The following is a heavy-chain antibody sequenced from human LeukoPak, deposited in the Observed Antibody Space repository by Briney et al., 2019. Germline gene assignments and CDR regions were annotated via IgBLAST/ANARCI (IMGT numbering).Heavy chain of an antibody. CDR1: GGSISSSNW. V-gene: IGHV4-4*02. CDR2: IYHSGST. Sequence: SGTLSLTCAVSGGSISSSNWWGWVRQPPGKGLEWIGEIYHSGSTNYNPSLKSRVTISVDKSKNQFSLKLSSVTAADTAVYYCASRPYYYDSSGYSWGQGTLVTVSS. D-gene: IGHD3-22*01. CDR3: ASRPYYYDSSGYS. J-gene: IGHJ5*02.